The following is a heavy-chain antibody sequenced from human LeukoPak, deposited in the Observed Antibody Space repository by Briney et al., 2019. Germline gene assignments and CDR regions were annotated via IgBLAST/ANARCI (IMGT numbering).Heavy chain of an antibody. CDR3: ARVRRIAATPSPYFDY. V-gene: IGHV3-48*04. D-gene: IGHD6-6*01. CDR2: ISCSGSSM. J-gene: IGHJ4*02. Sequence: PGRSLRLSCAASGFTSSSYAMHWVRQAPGKGLEWVSYISCSGSSMYYADSVKGRFTISRDNAKNSLYLQMNSLRAEDTAVYYCARVRRIAATPSPYFDYWGQGTLVTVSS. CDR1: GFTSSSYA.